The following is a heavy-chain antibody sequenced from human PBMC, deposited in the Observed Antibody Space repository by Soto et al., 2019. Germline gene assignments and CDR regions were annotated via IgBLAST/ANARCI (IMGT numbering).Heavy chain of an antibody. CDR2: ISYDGSNE. CDR3: AKATYYHDRSGYYIFDP. D-gene: IGHD3-22*01. J-gene: IGHJ5*02. V-gene: IGHV3-30*18. CDR1: GFTFRRCG. Sequence: AGGSLRLWCAGSGFTFRRCGILWCRQAPGKGLEWVAHISYDGSNEHYVDSVKGRFTISRDNSKNTLYLQMNSLRAEDTAVSYCAKATYYHDRSGYYIFDPCAQ.